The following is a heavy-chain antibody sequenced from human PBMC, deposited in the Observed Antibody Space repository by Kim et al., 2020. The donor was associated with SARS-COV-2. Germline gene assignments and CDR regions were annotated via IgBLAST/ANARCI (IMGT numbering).Heavy chain of an antibody. J-gene: IGHJ6*02. V-gene: IGHV1-18*04. Sequence: ASVKVSCKASGYTFTSYGISWVRQAPGQGLEWMGWISAYNGNTNYAQKLQGRVTMTTDTSTSTAYMELRSLRSDDTAVYYCARESHYYDILTGYYRGGDYYGMDVWGQGTTVTVSS. CDR2: ISAYNGNT. CDR1: GYTFTSYG. CDR3: ARESHYYDILTGYYRGGDYYGMDV. D-gene: IGHD3-9*01.